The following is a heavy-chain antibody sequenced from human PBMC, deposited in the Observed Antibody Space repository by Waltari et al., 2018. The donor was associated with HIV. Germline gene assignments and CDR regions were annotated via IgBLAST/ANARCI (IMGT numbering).Heavy chain of an antibody. J-gene: IGHJ4*02. CDR2: VRSKAYGGTT. CDR1: GFTFADYA. D-gene: IGHD3-3*01. CDR3: TRYTIFGVAIETEGY. V-gene: IGHV3-49*05. Sequence: EVQLVESGGSLAKPGRSLRLSCKGSGFTFADYAMSWFRQAPGQGLEWVGFVRSKAYGGTTEYAASVKGRFTISREDSKSTVYLQMNSLKTGDSAVYYCTRYTIFGVAIETEGYWGPGTLVTVSS.